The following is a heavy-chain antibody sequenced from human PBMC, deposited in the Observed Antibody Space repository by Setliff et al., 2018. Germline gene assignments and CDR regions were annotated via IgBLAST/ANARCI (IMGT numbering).Heavy chain of an antibody. CDR3: GRGFSRIEGWGNGFDP. CDR1: GGSVSNSGFF. Sequence: PSETLSLTCTVSGGSVSNSGFFWGWLRQAPGKGLEWIGNIYDSGSSNYNASLKSRLIITRDTSKNQISLKLTSVTAADTAVYYCGRGFSRIEGWGNGFDPWGQGILVTVSS. J-gene: IGHJ5*02. CDR2: IYDSGSS. D-gene: IGHD2-15*01. V-gene: IGHV4-39*01.